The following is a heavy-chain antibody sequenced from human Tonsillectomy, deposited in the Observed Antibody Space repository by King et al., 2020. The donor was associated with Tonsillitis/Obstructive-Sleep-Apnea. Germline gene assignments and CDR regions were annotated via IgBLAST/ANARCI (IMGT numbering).Heavy chain of an antibody. CDR1: GGSFGGYY. CDR2: INHSGST. D-gene: IGHD3-10*01. J-gene: IGHJ4*02. V-gene: IGHV4-34*01. Sequence: VQLQQWGAGLLKPSETLSLTCAVYGGSFGGYYWSWIRQPPGKGLEWIGEINHSGSTNYNPSLKSRVTISVDTSKNQFSLKLSSVTAADTAVYYCAAFTVGSYLDLSSYWGQGTLVTVSS. CDR3: AAFTVGSYLDLSSY.